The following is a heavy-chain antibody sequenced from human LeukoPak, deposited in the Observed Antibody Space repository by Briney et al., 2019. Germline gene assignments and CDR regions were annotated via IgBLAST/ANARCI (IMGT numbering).Heavy chain of an antibody. CDR1: GYTFTRYG. D-gene: IGHD2-21*02. CDR3: ERWSGGSDCYLIALDC. V-gene: IGHV1-18*01. Sequence: ASVKGSCKTSGYTFTRYGISWVRQAPGERLERMGWISAYNGNTNYAHKLQGSVTMTTDTPTSTAYMELRGLRSGHTPGYSLERWSGGSDCYLIALDCWGQRTLVSASS. J-gene: IGHJ4*02. CDR2: ISAYNGNT.